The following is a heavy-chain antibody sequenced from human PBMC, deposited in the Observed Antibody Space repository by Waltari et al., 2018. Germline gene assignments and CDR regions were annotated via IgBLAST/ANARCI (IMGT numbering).Heavy chain of an antibody. CDR1: GRSFGVYY. Sequence: QVQLQQWGAGLLKPSETLSLTCAVYGRSFGVYYWRWKLQPPGKGLEWIGEIDHSGSTNYNPSLKSRVTISVDTSKNQFSLKLSSVTAADTAVYYCASPVTHSQGAFDIWGQGTMVTVSS. D-gene: IGHD4-17*01. CDR3: ASPVTHSQGAFDI. V-gene: IGHV4-34*01. CDR2: IDHSGST. J-gene: IGHJ3*02.